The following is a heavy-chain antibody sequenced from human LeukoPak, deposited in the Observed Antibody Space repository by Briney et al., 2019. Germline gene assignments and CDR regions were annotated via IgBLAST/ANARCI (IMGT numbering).Heavy chain of an antibody. D-gene: IGHD6-6*01. Sequence: GGSLRLSCAASGFTFSSYWMSWVRQAPGKGLEWVANIKQDGSEKYYVDSVKGRFTISRDNAKNSLYLQMNSLRAEDTAVNYCARGTHPSSSPAAYYYYYYMDVWGKGTTVTVSS. V-gene: IGHV3-7*01. CDR2: IKQDGSEK. CDR3: ARGTHPSSSPAAYYYYYYMDV. CDR1: GFTFSSYW. J-gene: IGHJ6*03.